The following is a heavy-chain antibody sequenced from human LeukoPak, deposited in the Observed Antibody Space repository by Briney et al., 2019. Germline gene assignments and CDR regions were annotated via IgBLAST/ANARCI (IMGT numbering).Heavy chain of an antibody. CDR2: MNPNSGNT. V-gene: IGHV1-8*01. CDR1: GYTFTSYD. D-gene: IGHD3-10*01. CDR3: ATCRRFGIGDAFDI. J-gene: IGHJ3*02. Sequence: ASVKVSCKASGYTFTSYDINWVRQATGQGLEWMGWMNPNSGNTGYTQKFQGRVTITADKSTSTAYMELTNLRSEDTAVYYCATCRRFGIGDAFDIWGQGTLVTVSS.